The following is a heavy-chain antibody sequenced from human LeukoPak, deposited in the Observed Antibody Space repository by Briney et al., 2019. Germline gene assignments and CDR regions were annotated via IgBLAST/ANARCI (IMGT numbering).Heavy chain of an antibody. Sequence: GGSLRLSCAASGFTFSSYSMNWVRQAPGKGLEWVSSISSSSSYIYYADPVKGRFTISRDNAKNSLYLQMNSLRAEDTAVYYCARDGQWLAGYYYDSSGPFDYWGQGTLVTVSS. D-gene: IGHD3-22*01. CDR3: ARDGQWLAGYYYDSSGPFDY. CDR1: GFTFSSYS. CDR2: ISSSSSYI. V-gene: IGHV3-21*01. J-gene: IGHJ4*02.